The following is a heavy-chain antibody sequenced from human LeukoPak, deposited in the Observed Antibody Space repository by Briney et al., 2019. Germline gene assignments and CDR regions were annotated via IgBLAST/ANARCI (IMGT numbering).Heavy chain of an antibody. CDR1: GFTFRIYE. CDR2: MSSSGGTI. J-gene: IGHJ3*02. D-gene: IGHD1-26*01. CDR3: ARPSAVGATPRAFDI. Sequence: PGGSLRLSCAASGFTFRIYEMNWVRQAPGKGLEWVSYMSSSGGTIYYADSVKGRFTISRDNAKSSLYLQMNSLRVEDTAVYYCARPSAVGATPRAFDIWGQGTMVTVSS. V-gene: IGHV3-48*03.